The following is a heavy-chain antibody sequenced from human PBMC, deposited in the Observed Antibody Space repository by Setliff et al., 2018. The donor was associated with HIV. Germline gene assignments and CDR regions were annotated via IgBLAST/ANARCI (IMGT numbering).Heavy chain of an antibody. CDR2: IYYSGST. D-gene: IGHD3-10*01. CDR3: ARSSAERSAVRGLAIAFDI. Sequence: KPSETLSLTCTVSGGSISSGVFYWSWIRQHPGRGLEWIGYIYYSGSTYYNPSLKSRVAVSVDTSKNQFSLSLSSVTAADTAVYYCARSSAERSAVRGLAIAFDIWGPGTKVTV. V-gene: IGHV4-31*03. J-gene: IGHJ3*02. CDR1: GGSISSGVFY.